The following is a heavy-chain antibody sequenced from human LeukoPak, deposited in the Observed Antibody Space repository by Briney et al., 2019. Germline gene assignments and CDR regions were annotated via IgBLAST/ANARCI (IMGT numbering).Heavy chain of an antibody. J-gene: IGHJ4*02. CDR3: AKDSYDILNN. V-gene: IGHV3-74*01. CDR2: INSDGINT. Sequence: GGSLRLSCAASGFTFSNYWMHWVRQAPGKGLVWVSRINSDGINTSYADSVKGRFTISRDNAKNTLNLQMNSLRAEDTAVYYCAKDSYDILNNWGQGTLVTVSS. D-gene: IGHD3-9*01. CDR1: GFTFSNYW.